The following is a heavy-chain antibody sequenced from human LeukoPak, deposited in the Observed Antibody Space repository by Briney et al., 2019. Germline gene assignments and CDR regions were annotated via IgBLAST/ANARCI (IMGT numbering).Heavy chain of an antibody. CDR2: ISAYNGNT. D-gene: IGHD3-22*01. CDR1: GYTFTSYG. J-gene: IGHJ4*02. V-gene: IGHV1-18*01. CDR3: ARDQGYYDSSGFDY. Sequence: ASVEVSCKASGYTFTSYGISWVRQAPGQGLEWMGWISAYNGNTNYAQSLQDRVTMTADTSTSTAYMELRSLRSDDTAVYYCARDQGYYDSSGFDYWGQGTLVTVSS.